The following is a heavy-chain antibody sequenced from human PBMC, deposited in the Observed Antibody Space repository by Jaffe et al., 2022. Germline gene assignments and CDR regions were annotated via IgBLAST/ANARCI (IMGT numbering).Heavy chain of an antibody. Sequence: QVQLQESGPGLVKPSETLSLTCTVSGDSVSSDTHYWTWIRQPPGKGLEWIGSLSYSEGANYNPSLKSRATISLARSESQFSLQLNSLTAADTAFYYCARVLISGNGGRGWFDPWGQGTLVTVSS. CDR2: LSYSEGA. D-gene: IGHD3-16*01. V-gene: IGHV4-61*01. CDR1: GDSVSSDTHY. CDR3: ARVLISGNGGRGWFDP. J-gene: IGHJ5*02.